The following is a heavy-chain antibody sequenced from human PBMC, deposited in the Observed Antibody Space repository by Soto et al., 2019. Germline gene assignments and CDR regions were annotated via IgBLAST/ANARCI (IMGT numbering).Heavy chain of an antibody. CDR2: IYWDEDK. V-gene: IGHV2-5*02. CDR1: GFSLSTSGVG. J-gene: IGHJ4*02. CDR3: AHRRVGVGAIAY. D-gene: IGHD1-26*01. Sequence: QITLKESGPTLVKPTQTLTLTCTFSGFSLSTSGVGVGWIRQPPGKALEWLALIYWDEDKRYSPSLKSRLTIFKXXSKNQVDLTMTNLDPVDTATDSCAHRRVGVGAIAYWGQGTLVTVSS.